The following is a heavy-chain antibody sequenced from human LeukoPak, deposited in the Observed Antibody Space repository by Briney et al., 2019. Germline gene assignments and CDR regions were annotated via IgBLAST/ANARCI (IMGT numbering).Heavy chain of an antibody. CDR1: GGTFSSYA. D-gene: IGHD4-11*01. J-gene: IGHJ6*02. Sequence: AASVKVSCKASGGTFSSYAISWLRQAPGQGLEWMGRIIPILGIANYAQKIQGRVTITADKSTSTAYMELSSLRSEDTAVYYCARPVTTTTFDYYYGMDVWGQGTTVTVSS. CDR2: IIPILGIA. CDR3: ARPVTTTTFDYYYGMDV. V-gene: IGHV1-69*04.